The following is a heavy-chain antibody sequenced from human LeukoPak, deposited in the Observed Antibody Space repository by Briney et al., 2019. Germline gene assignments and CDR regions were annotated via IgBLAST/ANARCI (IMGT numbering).Heavy chain of an antibody. CDR3: ARAPSEIGGYYPEYFRH. Sequence: GGSLRLSCAASGFTFSTYWMHWVRQAPGKGLVWVSRIKSDGGTNYADSVKGRFTISRDNAKKTVSLQMNSLRPEDTGVYYCARAPSEIGGYYPEYFRHWGQGTLVTVSA. J-gene: IGHJ1*01. CDR1: GFTFSTYW. CDR2: IKSDGGT. V-gene: IGHV3-74*01. D-gene: IGHD3-22*01.